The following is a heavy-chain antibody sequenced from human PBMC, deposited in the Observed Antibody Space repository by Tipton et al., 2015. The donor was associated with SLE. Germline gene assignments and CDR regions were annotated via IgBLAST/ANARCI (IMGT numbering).Heavy chain of an antibody. CDR3: ASGSKGDYYDSSGFHWYFDL. V-gene: IGHV5-10-1*01. CDR2: IDPSDSYT. D-gene: IGHD3-22*01. J-gene: IGHJ2*01. CDR1: GYSFTSYW. Sequence: QLVQSGAEVKKPGESLRISCKGSGYSFTSYWISWVRQMPGKGLEWMGRIDPSDSYTNYSPSFQGHVTISADKSISTAYLQWSSLKASDTAMYYCASGSKGDYYDSSGFHWYFDLWGRGTLVTVSS.